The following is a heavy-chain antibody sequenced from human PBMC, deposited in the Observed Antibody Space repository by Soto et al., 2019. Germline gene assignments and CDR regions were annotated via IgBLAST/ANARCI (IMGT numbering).Heavy chain of an antibody. D-gene: IGHD3-10*01. CDR3: ATWRRWFGDFHY. CDR1: GYTLTELS. Sequence: ASVKVSCKVSGYTLTELSMHWVRQAPGKGLEWMGGFDPEDGETIYAQKFQGRVTMTEDTSTDTAYMELSSLRSEDTAVYYCATWRRWFGDFHYWGQGTLVTVSS. J-gene: IGHJ4*02. CDR2: FDPEDGET. V-gene: IGHV1-24*01.